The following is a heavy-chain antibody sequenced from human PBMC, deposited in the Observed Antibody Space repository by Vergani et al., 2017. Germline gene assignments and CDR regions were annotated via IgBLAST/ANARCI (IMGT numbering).Heavy chain of an antibody. CDR1: GGSITSGSFY. CDR2: IHSSGTT. Sequence: QVQLHESGPGLVKPSQTLSLTCTVSGGSITSGSFYWSWLRPPAGKGLEWIGRIHSSGTTNYNPSLKSRVTLSVDTSKNQFSLQLTSVTAADTAVYYCARGPSIVQGHYIYYYSYFMAVWGKGTTVTVSS. J-gene: IGHJ6*03. D-gene: IGHD1-26*01. CDR3: ARGPSIVQGHYIYYYSYFMAV. V-gene: IGHV4-61*02.